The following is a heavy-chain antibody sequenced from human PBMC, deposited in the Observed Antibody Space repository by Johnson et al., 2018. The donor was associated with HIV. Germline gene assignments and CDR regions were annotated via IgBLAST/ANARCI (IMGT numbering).Heavy chain of an antibody. CDR1: GFTFSTYG. D-gene: IGHD1-1*01. J-gene: IGHJ3*02. Sequence: QEKLVESGGGVVQPGGSLRLSCAASGFTFSTYGMHWVRQAPGKGLEWVAFIRYDGSNKYYADSVKGRFTISRDNSKNTLYLQMNSMRAEDTAVYYCANFRGTTRNPDAFDIWGQGTMVTVSS. CDR2: IRYDGSNK. V-gene: IGHV3-30*02. CDR3: ANFRGTTRNPDAFDI.